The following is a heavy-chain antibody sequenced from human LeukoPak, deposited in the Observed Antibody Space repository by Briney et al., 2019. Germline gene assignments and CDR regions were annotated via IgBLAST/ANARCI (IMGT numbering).Heavy chain of an antibody. CDR1: GFTFSSYS. J-gene: IGHJ5*02. Sequence: GGSLRLSCAASGFTFSSYSMNWVRQAPGKGLEWVSSISSSSSYIYYADSVKGRFIISRDNAKNSLYLQMNSLRAEDTAVYYCARDGVGYSTRSYNWFDPWGQGTLVTVSS. CDR2: ISSSSSYI. V-gene: IGHV3-21*01. CDR3: ARDGVGYSTRSYNWFDP. D-gene: IGHD2-2*01.